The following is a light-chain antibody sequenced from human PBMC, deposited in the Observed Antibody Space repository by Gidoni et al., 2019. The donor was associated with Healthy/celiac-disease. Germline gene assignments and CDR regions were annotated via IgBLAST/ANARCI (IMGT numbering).Light chain of an antibody. Sequence: EIVLTQSPATLSLYPGERATLSCRASQSVSSYLAWYQQKPGQAPRLLIYDASNRATGIPARFNGSGSGTDFTLTISSLEPEDFAVYYCQQRSNWPLTFGGGTKVEIK. CDR3: QQRSNWPLT. CDR2: DAS. J-gene: IGKJ4*01. V-gene: IGKV3-11*01. CDR1: QSVSSY.